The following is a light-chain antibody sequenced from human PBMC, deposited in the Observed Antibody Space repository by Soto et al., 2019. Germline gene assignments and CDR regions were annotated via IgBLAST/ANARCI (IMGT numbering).Light chain of an antibody. V-gene: IGKV4-1*01. CDR2: WAS. CDR3: QQHYSTPVT. CDR1: QSVLYSSNNKNY. Sequence: DIVMTQSPDSLAVSLGERATINCKSSQSVLYSSNNKNYLAWYQQKPGQPPKLLIYWASTRESGVPERFSGSGSGKDFTLTISRLQAEDVAVYYCQQHYSTPVTLGQGTRLEIK. J-gene: IGKJ5*01.